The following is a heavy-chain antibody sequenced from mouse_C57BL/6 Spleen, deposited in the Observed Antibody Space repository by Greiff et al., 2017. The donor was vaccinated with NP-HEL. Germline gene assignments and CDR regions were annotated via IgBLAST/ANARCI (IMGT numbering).Heavy chain of an antibody. CDR3: AALLSFDY. CDR1: GYTFTDYY. V-gene: IGHV1-26*01. Sequence: VQLQQSGPELVKPGASVKISCKASGYTFTDYYMNWVKQSHGKSLEWIGDINPNNGGTSYNQKFKGKATLTVDKSSSTAYMELRSLTSEDSAVYYCAALLSFDYWGQGTTLTVSS. J-gene: IGHJ2*01. D-gene: IGHD1-1*01. CDR2: INPNNGGT.